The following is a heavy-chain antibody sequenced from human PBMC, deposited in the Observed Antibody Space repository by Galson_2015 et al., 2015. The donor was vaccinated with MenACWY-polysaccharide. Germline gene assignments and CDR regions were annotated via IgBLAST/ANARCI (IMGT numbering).Heavy chain of an antibody. D-gene: IGHD2-8*01. Sequence: SCKASGYTFTRNDMHWVRQAPGQRLEWMGWINVGNGDTKYSEKFQGRVTITTDTSASTAYMELSSLRAEDTAIYYCARDMYRGLSYYFDHWGQGTLVTVSS. J-gene: IGHJ4*02. V-gene: IGHV1-3*01. CDR2: INVGNGDT. CDR1: GYTFTRND. CDR3: ARDMYRGLSYYFDH.